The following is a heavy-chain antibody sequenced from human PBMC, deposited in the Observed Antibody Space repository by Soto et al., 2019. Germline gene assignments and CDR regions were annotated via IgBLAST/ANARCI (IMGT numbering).Heavy chain of an antibody. CDR3: ARSRVSGAKIDAFDS. D-gene: IGHD3-10*01. Sequence: QVTLKESGPVLVKPTEPLTLTCTVSGFSVSNARMGVSWIRQPPGKALEWLAHTFSNDEKSYSTSLRSRLTISKDTSKSEVVLTMTNMDPVDTATYYCARSRVSGAKIDAFDSWGQGTMVTVSS. V-gene: IGHV2-26*01. J-gene: IGHJ3*02. CDR2: TFSNDEK. CDR1: GFSVSNARMG.